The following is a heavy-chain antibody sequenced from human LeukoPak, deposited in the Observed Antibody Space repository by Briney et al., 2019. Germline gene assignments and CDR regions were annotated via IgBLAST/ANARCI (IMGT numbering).Heavy chain of an antibody. V-gene: IGHV4-31*03. Sequence: SQTLSLTCSVSDGSVSSGCYYWSWIRQHPGEGLEWIAYIHDNGNTYYNPSLRSRVTISVDTSKNQFSLNLNSVSAADTAVYYCAGGYGSGWFDAWGQGTLVTVSS. CDR2: IHDNGNT. D-gene: IGHD3-22*01. CDR1: DGSVSSGCYY. J-gene: IGHJ5*02. CDR3: AGGYGSGWFDA.